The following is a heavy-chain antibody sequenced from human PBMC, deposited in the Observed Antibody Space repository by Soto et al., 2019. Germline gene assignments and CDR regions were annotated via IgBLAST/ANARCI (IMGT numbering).Heavy chain of an antibody. Sequence: SETLSLTCTVSGDSFSSYYWTWIRQPPGKRLEWVAYIFHTGNTHYNPSLKSRVTISVDTSKNQFSLKLRSVTPADTAVYYCAALDGALDYWGPGTLVTVSS. CDR2: IFHTGNT. D-gene: IGHD3-10*01. J-gene: IGHJ4*02. V-gene: IGHV4-59*01. CDR1: GDSFSSYY. CDR3: AALDGALDY.